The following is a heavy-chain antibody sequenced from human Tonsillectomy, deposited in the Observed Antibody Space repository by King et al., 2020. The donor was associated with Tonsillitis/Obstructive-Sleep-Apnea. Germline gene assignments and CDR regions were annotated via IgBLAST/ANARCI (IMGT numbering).Heavy chain of an antibody. V-gene: IGHV6-1*01. D-gene: IGHD2/OR15-2a*01. CDR3: AGGIGRFDY. Sequence: VQLQQSGPGLVKPSQTLSLTCAISGDSVFSNIAAWNWCRQSPSIGREWLGRTYFRSRWYNEYPVSVKSRITINPDTTKNQFSLQLNSVTPEDTAVYYCAGGIGRFDYWGQGTLVTVSS. CDR1: GDSVFSNIAA. J-gene: IGHJ4*02. CDR2: TYFRSRWYN.